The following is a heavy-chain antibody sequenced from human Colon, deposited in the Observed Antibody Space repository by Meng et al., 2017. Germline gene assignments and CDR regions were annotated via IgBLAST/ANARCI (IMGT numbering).Heavy chain of an antibody. J-gene: IGHJ5*02. D-gene: IGHD1-1*01. CDR1: GGSLSSDTYY. V-gene: IGHV4-31*03. Sequence: QVPPHESGPGLVKPSQNLSLTCTVSGGSLSSDTYYWTWIRQDPGKGLEWIGIINHSGSTYYNPSLKSRVTMSLDTSKQQFSLKLISVTAADTAVYFCARGLNEGGLAHNWFDPWGQGTLVTVSS. CDR3: ARGLNEGGLAHNWFDP. CDR2: INHSGST.